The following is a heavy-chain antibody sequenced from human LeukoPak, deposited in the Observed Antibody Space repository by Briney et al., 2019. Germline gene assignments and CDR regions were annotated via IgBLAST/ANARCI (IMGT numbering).Heavy chain of an antibody. CDR1: GGFISSGNYY. V-gene: IGHV4-39*07. Sequence: KPSQTLFLTCTVSGGFISSGNYYWTWIRQPPGKGLEWIGEINHSGSTNYNPSLKSRVTISVDTSKNQFSLKLSSVTAADTAVYYCARARGAARLLYYYYMDVWGKGTTVTVSS. CDR3: ARARGAARLLYYYYMDV. D-gene: IGHD6-6*01. CDR2: INHSGST. J-gene: IGHJ6*03.